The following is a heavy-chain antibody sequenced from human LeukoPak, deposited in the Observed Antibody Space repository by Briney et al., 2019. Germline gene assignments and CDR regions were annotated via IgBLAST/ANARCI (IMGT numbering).Heavy chain of an antibody. CDR1: GFTFSSYA. D-gene: IGHD5-24*01. J-gene: IGHJ4*02. CDR2: IKQDGGEK. CDR3: AGRGDGNLYYFDH. V-gene: IGHV3-7*04. Sequence: GRSLRLSCAASGFTFSSYAMHWVRQAPGKGLEWVANIKQDGGEKYYVDSVKGRFTISRDNAKNSLYLQMNSLRPEDTAVYYCAGRGDGNLYYFDHWGQGTLVTASS.